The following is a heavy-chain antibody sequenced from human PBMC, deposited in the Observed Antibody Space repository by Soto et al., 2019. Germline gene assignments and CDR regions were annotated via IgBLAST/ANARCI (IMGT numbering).Heavy chain of an antibody. Sequence: QVQLQESGPGLVKPSETLSLTCKLSGGSISSYYWSWIRQPPGEALNGLGMSFTLGAPTTTPPSRGVLISVDTSKNQFSLELRSVTAADTAVYYCARQDGYYYYMDVWGKGTTVTVSS. CDR1: GGSISSYY. CDR3: ARQDGYYYYMDV. CDR2: SFTLGAP. V-gene: IGHV4-59*08. J-gene: IGHJ6*03.